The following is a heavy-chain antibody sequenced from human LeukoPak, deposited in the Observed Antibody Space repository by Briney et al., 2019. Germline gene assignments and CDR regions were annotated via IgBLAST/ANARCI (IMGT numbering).Heavy chain of an antibody. D-gene: IGHD3-10*01. CDR3: AREGSIYGSGSYQGWFDP. CDR2: IYYSGST. V-gene: IGHV4-31*03. CDR1: GGSISSGGYY. Sequence: PSETLSLTCTVSGGSISSGGYYWSWIRQHPGKGLEWIGYIYYSGSTYYNPSLKSRVTISVDTSKNQFSLKLSSVTAADTAVYYCAREGSIYGSGSYQGWFDPWGQGTLVTVSS. J-gene: IGHJ5*02.